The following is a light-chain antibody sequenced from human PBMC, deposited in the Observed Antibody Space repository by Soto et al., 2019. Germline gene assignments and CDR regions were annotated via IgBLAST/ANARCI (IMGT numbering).Light chain of an antibody. CDR3: SSYTSSSTLL. Sequence: QSALTQPASVSGSPGQSITISCTGTSSDVGTYNYVSWYQHHPGKAPKLMIYDVSNRPSGVSNRFSGSKSGNTASLTISGLQAEDEAEYYCSSYTSSSTLLFGGGTKLTVL. J-gene: IGLJ2*01. CDR1: SSDVGTYNY. CDR2: DVS. V-gene: IGLV2-14*03.